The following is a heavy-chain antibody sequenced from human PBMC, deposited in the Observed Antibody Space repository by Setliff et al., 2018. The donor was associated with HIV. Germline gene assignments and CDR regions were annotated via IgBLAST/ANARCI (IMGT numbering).Heavy chain of an antibody. J-gene: IGHJ4*02. CDR1: GGTFSSYA. Sequence: SVKVSCKASGGTFSSYALSWVRQAPGQGLEWMGGIMPIFGTANYAQKFQGRLPITADASTRTAYMELSSLRSEDTAVYYCARGVDGNYLKFFDNWGQGTLVTVSS. CDR2: IMPIFGTA. CDR3: ARGVDGNYLKFFDN. D-gene: IGHD1-7*01. V-gene: IGHV1-69*13.